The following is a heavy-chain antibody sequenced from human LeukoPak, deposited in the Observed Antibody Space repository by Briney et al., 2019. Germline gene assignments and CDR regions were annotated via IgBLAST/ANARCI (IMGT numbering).Heavy chain of an antibody. CDR2: IYYSGST. CDR3: ARQYYYDSSGYPLDY. V-gene: IGHV4-39*01. CDR1: GGSISSRSYY. J-gene: IGHJ4*02. D-gene: IGHD3-22*01. Sequence: PSETLSLTCTVSGGSISSRSYYWGWIRQPPGKGLEWIGSIYYSGSTYYNLSLKSRVSISVDTSKNQFSLKLNSVTAADTAVYYCARQYYYDSSGYPLDYWGQGTLVTVSS.